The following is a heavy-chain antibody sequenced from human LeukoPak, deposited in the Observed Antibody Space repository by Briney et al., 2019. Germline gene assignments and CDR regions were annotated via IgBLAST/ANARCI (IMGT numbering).Heavy chain of an antibody. CDR2: IGTSSSTI. CDR3: ARDRGTFGVVDS. D-gene: IGHD3-3*01. J-gene: IGHJ4*02. CDR1: GFSFPSHS. Sequence: GWSLRLSCAASGFSFPSHSFHWVRQSPGRGLEWVAYIGTSSSTIYQAKSVKGRFSISRDNAKNSLFLQMDSLRVEDTAVYYCARDRGTFGVVDSWGQGTLVAVSS. V-gene: IGHV3-48*04.